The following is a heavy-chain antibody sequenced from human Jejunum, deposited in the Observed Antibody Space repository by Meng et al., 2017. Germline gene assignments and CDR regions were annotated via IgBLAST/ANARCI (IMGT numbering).Heavy chain of an antibody. CDR3: AKDPRASLYSIFDL. D-gene: IGHD2-15*01. J-gene: IGHJ4*02. CDR1: GFTLSSHW. Sequence: GESLKISCAASGFTLSSHWMSWVRQAPGKGLEWVANIKQDGGETYYVDSVKGRFTISRDNAKNSLYLQMNSLTAEDTAVYYCAKDPRASLYSIFDLWGQGTLVTVSS. V-gene: IGHV3-7*01. CDR2: IKQDGGET.